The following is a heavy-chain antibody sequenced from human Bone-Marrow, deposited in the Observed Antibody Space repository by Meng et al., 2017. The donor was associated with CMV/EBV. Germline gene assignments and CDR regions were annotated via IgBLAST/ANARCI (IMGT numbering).Heavy chain of an antibody. CDR3: ARGLISGGYYYYGMDV. CDR1: GFTFSSYS. D-gene: IGHD4-23*01. V-gene: IGHV3-48*04. J-gene: IGHJ6*01. Sequence: GESLKISCAASGFTFSSYSMNWVRQAPGKGLEWVSYISSSGSTIYYADSVKGRFTISRDNAKNSLYLQMNSLRAEDTAVYYCARGLISGGYYYYGMDVWGQGPTVTGYS. CDR2: ISSSGSTI.